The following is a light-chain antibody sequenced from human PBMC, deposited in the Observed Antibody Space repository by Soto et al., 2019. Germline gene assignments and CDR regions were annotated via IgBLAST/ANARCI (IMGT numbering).Light chain of an antibody. Sequence: DIQMTQSPSSLSASVGDRVTITCRASQSISSHLSWYQQKPGKAPKLLIYAASSLESGVPSRFSGSGSGTDFTLTISSLQPEDFASYYCQKNYSSLRTFGQGTKVEI. V-gene: IGKV1-39*01. J-gene: IGKJ1*01. CDR1: QSISSH. CDR2: AAS. CDR3: QKNYSSLRT.